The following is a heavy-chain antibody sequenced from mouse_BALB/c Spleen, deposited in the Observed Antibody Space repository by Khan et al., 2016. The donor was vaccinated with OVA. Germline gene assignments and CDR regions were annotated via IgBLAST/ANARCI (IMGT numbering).Heavy chain of an antibody. Sequence: VQLKESGPGLVKPSQSLSLTCTVTGYSITSDYAWNWIRQFPGNKLEWMGYISSTGSTSSNPSLKSRISFTRDTSKNPLFLQLKSVTTEDTATYYCARSLYYSYGYALDCWGRGTSVTVSS. D-gene: IGHD2-14*01. J-gene: IGHJ4*01. CDR3: ARSLYYSYGYALDC. CDR1: GYSITSDYA. V-gene: IGHV3-2*02. CDR2: ISSTGST.